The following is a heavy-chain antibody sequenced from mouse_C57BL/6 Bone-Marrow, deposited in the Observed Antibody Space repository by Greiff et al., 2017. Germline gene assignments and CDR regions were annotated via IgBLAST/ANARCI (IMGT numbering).Heavy chain of an antibody. J-gene: IGHJ2*01. CDR1: GYTFTDYE. CDR2: IDPETGGT. D-gene: IGHD2-12*01. CDR3: TRNLRQIDY. Sequence: QVQLQQSGAELVRPGASVTLSCKASGYTFTDYEMHWVKQTPVHGLEWIGAIDPETGGTSYNQKFKGKAILTADKSSSTAYMELRSLTSEDTAVYYCTRNLRQIDYWGQGTTLTVSS. V-gene: IGHV1-15*01.